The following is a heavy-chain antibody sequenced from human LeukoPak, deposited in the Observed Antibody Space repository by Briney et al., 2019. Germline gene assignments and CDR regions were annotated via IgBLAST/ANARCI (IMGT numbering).Heavy chain of an antibody. J-gene: IGHJ3*02. Sequence: ASVKVSCKASGYTFTGYYMHWVRQAPGQGLEWMGWINPNSGGTNYAREFKGRVTMTRDTSISTAYMELSRLRSDDTAVYYCARASPPWAAAGTAYAFDIWGQGTMVTVSS. D-gene: IGHD6-13*01. CDR1: GYTFTGYY. V-gene: IGHV1-2*02. CDR3: ARASPPWAAAGTAYAFDI. CDR2: INPNSGGT.